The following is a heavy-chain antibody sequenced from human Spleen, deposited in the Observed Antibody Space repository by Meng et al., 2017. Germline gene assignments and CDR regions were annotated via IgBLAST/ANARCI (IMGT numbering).Heavy chain of an antibody. CDR3: ARDPTTKAHNFDD. Sequence: GSLRLSCVVSGGSFSDYYWSWIRQPPGKGLEWIGEINHSGSTNYNPSPESRATISVDTSQNNLSLKLSSVTATDSAVYYRARDPTTKAHNFDDWGQGTLVTVSS. CDR1: GGSFSDYY. V-gene: IGHV4-34*01. D-gene: IGHD4-11*01. CDR2: INHSGST. J-gene: IGHJ4*02.